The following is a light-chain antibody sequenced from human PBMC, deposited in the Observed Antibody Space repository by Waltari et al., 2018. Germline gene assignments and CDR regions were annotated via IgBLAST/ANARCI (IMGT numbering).Light chain of an antibody. CDR3: QKYGSLPAT. J-gene: IGKJ1*01. V-gene: IGKV3-20*01. CDR1: QSVSRF. CDR2: DAS. Sequence: EIVLTQSPGTLSLSPGERATLSCRASQSVSRFLAWYQQKPGQAPRLLIYDASSRATGIPDRFSGSGSGTDFSLTISRLEPEDFAVYCCQKYGSLPATFGQGTKVEIK.